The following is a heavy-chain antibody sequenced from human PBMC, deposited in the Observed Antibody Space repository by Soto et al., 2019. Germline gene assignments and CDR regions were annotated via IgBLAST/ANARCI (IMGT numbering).Heavy chain of an antibody. CDR1: GFTFSSYG. CDR2: ISYDGSNK. D-gene: IGHD2-2*01. J-gene: IGHJ4*02. CDR3: AKDRSVVVPAAIPGYY. Sequence: QVQLVESGGGVVQPGRSLRLSCAASGFTFSSYGMHWVRQAPGKGLEWVAVISYDGSNKYYADSVKGRFTISRDNSKNKLYLQMNSLRAEDTAVYYCAKDRSVVVPAAIPGYYWGQGTLVTVSS. V-gene: IGHV3-30*18.